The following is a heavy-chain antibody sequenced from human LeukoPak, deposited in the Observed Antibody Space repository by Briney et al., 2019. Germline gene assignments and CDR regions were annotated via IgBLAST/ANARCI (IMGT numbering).Heavy chain of an antibody. CDR1: GYTFTSYD. V-gene: IGHV1-8*01. CDR3: ARALSWTTNSYYYMDV. Sequence: ASVKVPCKASGYTFTSYDINWVRQATGQGLEWMGWMNPNSGNTGYAQKFQGRVTMTKNTSITTAYMELSSPRSEDTAVYYCARALSWTTNSYYYMDVWGKGTTVTVSS. J-gene: IGHJ6*03. CDR2: MNPNSGNT. D-gene: IGHD3/OR15-3a*01.